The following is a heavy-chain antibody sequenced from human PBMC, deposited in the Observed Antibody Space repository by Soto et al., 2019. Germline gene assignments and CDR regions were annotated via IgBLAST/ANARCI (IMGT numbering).Heavy chain of an antibody. CDR3: ARGADYSDYAACFDP. CDR1: GTSITSSNW. V-gene: IGHV4-4*02. J-gene: IGHJ5*02. Sequence: QVRLQASGPGLVKASETLSLTCTVTGTSITSSNWWSWVRQSPEKGLEWIGKIYHSGSTNYNPSRKSRVIMSVDRSKNQFSLTLSSVTAADTAVYYCARGADYSDYAACFDPWGLGTLVTVSS. D-gene: IGHD4-17*01. CDR2: IYHSGST.